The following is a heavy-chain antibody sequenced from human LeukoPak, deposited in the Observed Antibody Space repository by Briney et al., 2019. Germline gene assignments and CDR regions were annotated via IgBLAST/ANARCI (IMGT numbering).Heavy chain of an antibody. Sequence: AVTLSLPCTVSGGSMSGCDWSWIRQPPGEGLDYIGFIYHSGTPTNYNPLLKSRVPLSVDTYKNQSSLSLNSVTAADTAVYYCARAVLSRSPYYYYCRHVWGKGTTVTLSS. D-gene: IGHD2-15*01. J-gene: IGHJ6*03. CDR1: GGSMSGCD. V-gene: IGHV4-59*08. CDR2: IYHSGTPT. CDR3: ARAVLSRSPYYYYCRHV.